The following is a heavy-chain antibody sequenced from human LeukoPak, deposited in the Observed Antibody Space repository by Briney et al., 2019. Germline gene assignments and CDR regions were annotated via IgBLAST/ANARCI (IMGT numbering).Heavy chain of an antibody. D-gene: IGHD1-1*01. Sequence: SETLSLTCTVSGASISGSSYYWGWIRQPPGKGLEWIGYIYYSGSTYYNPSLKSRVTISVDTSKNQFSLKLSSVTAADTAVYYCARDHDHKEDYFDYWGQGTLVTVSS. CDR2: IYYSGST. CDR1: GASISGSSYY. J-gene: IGHJ4*02. CDR3: ARDHDHKEDYFDY. V-gene: IGHV4-31*03.